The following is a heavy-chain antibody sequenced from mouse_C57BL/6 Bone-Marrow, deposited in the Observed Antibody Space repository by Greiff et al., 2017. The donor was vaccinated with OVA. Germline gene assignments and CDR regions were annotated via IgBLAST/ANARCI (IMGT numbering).Heavy chain of an antibody. J-gene: IGHJ3*01. CDR1: GYTFTSYG. Sequence: VQLQESGAELARPGASVKLSCKASGYTFTSYGISWVKQRTGQGLEWIGEIYPRSGNTYYNAKVKGKATLTADKSSSTAYMELRSLTSEDSAVYFCARTRRGFAYWGQGTLVTVSA. V-gene: IGHV1-81*01. CDR3: ARTRRGFAY. CDR2: IYPRSGNT.